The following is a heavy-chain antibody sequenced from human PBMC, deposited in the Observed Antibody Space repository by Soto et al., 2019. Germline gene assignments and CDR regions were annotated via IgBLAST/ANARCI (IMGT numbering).Heavy chain of an antibody. Sequence: GGSLRLSCAASGFTFSSYGMHWVRQAPGKGLEWVAVISYDGSNKYYADSVKGRFTISGDNSKNTLYLQMNSLRAEDTAVYYCAKDRGYCSSTSCHPVYYYYGMDVWGQGTTVTVSS. D-gene: IGHD2-2*01. V-gene: IGHV3-30*18. J-gene: IGHJ6*02. CDR2: ISYDGSNK. CDR1: GFTFSSYG. CDR3: AKDRGYCSSTSCHPVYYYYGMDV.